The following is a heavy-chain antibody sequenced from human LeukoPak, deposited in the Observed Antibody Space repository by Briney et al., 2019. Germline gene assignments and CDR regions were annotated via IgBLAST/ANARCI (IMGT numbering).Heavy chain of an antibody. CDR3: ARDGYSSGWYPYYFDY. Sequence: GGSLRLSCAASGFTFSSYSMNWVRQAPGKGLEWVSYISSSSSTIYYADSVKGRFTISRDNAKNSLYLQMNSLRAEDTAVYYCARDGYSSGWYPYYFDYWGQGTLVNVSS. CDR1: GFTFSSYS. J-gene: IGHJ4*02. CDR2: ISSSSSTI. D-gene: IGHD6-19*01. V-gene: IGHV3-48*01.